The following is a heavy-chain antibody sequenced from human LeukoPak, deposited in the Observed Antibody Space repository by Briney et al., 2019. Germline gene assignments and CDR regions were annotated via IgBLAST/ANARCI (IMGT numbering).Heavy chain of an antibody. CDR3: ARPQPRPLGAFDI. V-gene: IGHV3-66*02. J-gene: IGHJ3*02. D-gene: IGHD2-2*01. Sequence: PGGSLRLSCAASGFTVSSNYMSWVRQAPGKGLEWVSVIYSGGSTYYADSVKGRFTTSRDNSKNTLYLQMNSLRAEDTAVYYCARPQPRPLGAFDIWGQGTMVTVSS. CDR1: GFTVSSNY. CDR2: IYSGGST.